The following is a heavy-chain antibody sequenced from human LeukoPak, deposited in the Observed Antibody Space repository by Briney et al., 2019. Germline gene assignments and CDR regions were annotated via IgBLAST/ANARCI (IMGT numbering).Heavy chain of an antibody. CDR1: GYSFRSYA. CDR3: AKVPFPRLRWFFDY. V-gene: IGHV3-23*01. J-gene: IGHJ4*02. Sequence: GGSLRLSCAASGYSFRSYAMNWVRQAPGKGLEWVSAISGSGGSTYYADSVKGRFTISRDNSKNTLYLQMNSLRAEDTAVYYCAKVPFPRLRWFFDYWGQGTLVTVSS. D-gene: IGHD4-23*01. CDR2: ISGSGGST.